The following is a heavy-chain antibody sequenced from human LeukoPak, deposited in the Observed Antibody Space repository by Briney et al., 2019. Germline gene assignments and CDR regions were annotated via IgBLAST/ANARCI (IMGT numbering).Heavy chain of an antibody. V-gene: IGHV4-59*12. Sequence: SETLSLTCTVPGSSISSYYWSWIRQPPGKGLEWIGYIYYSGSTNCNPSLKSRVTISVDTSKNQFSLKLNSVTAADTAVYYCARAGSGNRGNMDVWGKGTTVTVS. CDR2: IYYSGST. J-gene: IGHJ6*03. CDR1: GSSISSYY. CDR3: ARAGSGNRGNMDV. D-gene: IGHD3-3*01.